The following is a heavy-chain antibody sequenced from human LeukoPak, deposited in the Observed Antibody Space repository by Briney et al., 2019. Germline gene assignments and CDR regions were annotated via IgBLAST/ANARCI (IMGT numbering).Heavy chain of an antibody. V-gene: IGHV3-48*04. CDR1: GFTFSSYS. J-gene: IGHJ4*02. CDR2: ISSSSSTI. D-gene: IGHD3-22*01. Sequence: SGGCLSLSCAASGFTFSSYSMNWVRQAPGKGLEWVSYISSSSSTIYYADSVKGRFTISRDNANNSLYLHMNSLIADDAVVYYCTRVFRTYYYNRSGYLGSWGQGTLVTVSS. CDR3: TRVFRTYYYNRSGYLGS.